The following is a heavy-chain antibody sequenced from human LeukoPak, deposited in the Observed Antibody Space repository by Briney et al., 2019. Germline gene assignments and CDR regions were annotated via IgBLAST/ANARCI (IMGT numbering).Heavy chain of an antibody. J-gene: IGHJ5*02. CDR3: ARHVPGYCSGGSCYLNWFDP. CDR1: GGSISSSSYY. D-gene: IGHD2-15*01. V-gene: IGHV4-39*01. Sequence: PSETLSLTCTVSGGSISSSSYYWGWIRQPPGKGLEWIGSIYYSGSTYYNPSLKSRVTISVDTSMNQFSLKLSSVTAADTAVYYCARHVPGYCSGGSCYLNWFDPWGQGTLVTVSS. CDR2: IYYSGST.